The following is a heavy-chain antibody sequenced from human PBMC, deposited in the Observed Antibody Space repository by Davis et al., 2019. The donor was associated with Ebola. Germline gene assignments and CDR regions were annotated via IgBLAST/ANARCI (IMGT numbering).Heavy chain of an antibody. D-gene: IGHD3-3*01. Sequence: PGGSLRLSCAASGFTFSNYAMHWVRQAPGKGLEWVAVISSDGSNKYYADSVKGRFTISRDSSKNTVYLQMDNLRAEDTAVYYCARDFFWKFIGYPGGYFDYWGQGTLVTVSS. CDR1: GFTFSNYA. CDR2: ISSDGSNK. CDR3: ARDFFWKFIGYPGGYFDY. J-gene: IGHJ4*02. V-gene: IGHV3-30*04.